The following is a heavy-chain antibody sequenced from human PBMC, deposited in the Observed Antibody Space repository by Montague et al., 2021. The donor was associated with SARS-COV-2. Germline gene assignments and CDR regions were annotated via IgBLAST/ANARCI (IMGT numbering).Heavy chain of an antibody. J-gene: IGHJ4*02. Sequence: PALVKPTQTLTLTCTFSGFSLRSDDEGVAWIRQSPGQALEWLAVIYWNGDKRYSPSLQRRLTITKDTSKNQVVLTMTNMDPVDTATYYCAHRGMIRGLIFDYWGQGTLVTVSS. CDR3: AHRGMIRGLIFDY. CDR2: IYWNGDK. D-gene: IGHD3-10*01. CDR1: GFSLRSDDEG. V-gene: IGHV2-5*01.